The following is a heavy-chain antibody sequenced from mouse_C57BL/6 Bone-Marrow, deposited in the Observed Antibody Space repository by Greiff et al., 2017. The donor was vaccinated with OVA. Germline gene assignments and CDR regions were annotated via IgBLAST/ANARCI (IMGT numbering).Heavy chain of an antibody. CDR2: INPSTGGT. Sequence: EVQLQQSGPELVKPGASVKISCKASGYSFTGYYMNWVKQSPEKSLEWIGEINPSTGGTTYNQKFKAKATLTVDKSSSTAYMQLKSLTSEDAAVYYCAREEAPFDYWGQGTTLTVSS. J-gene: IGHJ2*01. D-gene: IGHD3-1*01. CDR3: AREEAPFDY. V-gene: IGHV1-42*01. CDR1: GYSFTGYY.